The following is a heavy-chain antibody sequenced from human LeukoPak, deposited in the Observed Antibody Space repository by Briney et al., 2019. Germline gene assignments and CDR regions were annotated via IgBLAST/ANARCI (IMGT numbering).Heavy chain of an antibody. V-gene: IGHV1-2*02. Sequence: ASVKVSCKASRYTFTDYSMHWVRQAPGPGLEWMGWINPNSGDTDYAQKFQGRVTMTRDTSISTAYLEVSRLTSDDTAVYFCARDAIAAAGAGAWGQGTLVTVSS. J-gene: IGHJ4*02. CDR2: INPNSGDT. CDR1: RYTFTDYS. CDR3: ARDAIAAAGAGA. D-gene: IGHD6-13*01.